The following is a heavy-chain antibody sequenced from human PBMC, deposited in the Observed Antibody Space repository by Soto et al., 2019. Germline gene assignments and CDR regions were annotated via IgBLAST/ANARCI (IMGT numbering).Heavy chain of an antibody. V-gene: IGHV1-46*01. J-gene: IGHJ6*02. Sequence: ASVKVSCKASGYTFTSYYMHWVRQAPGQGLEWMGIINPSGGSTSYAQKFQGRVTMTRDTSTSTVYMELSSLRSEDTAVYYCARAGILTTVTTHYYYGMDVCGQGTTVTVS. CDR2: INPSGGST. CDR1: GYTFTSYY. D-gene: IGHD4-4*01. CDR3: ARAGILTTVTTHYYYGMDV.